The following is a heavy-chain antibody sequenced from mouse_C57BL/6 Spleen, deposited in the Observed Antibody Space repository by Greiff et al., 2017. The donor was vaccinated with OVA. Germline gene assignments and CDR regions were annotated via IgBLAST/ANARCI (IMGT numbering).Heavy chain of an antibody. CDR1: GYTFTSYW. J-gene: IGHJ3*01. D-gene: IGHD1-1*01. V-gene: IGHV1-7*01. CDR2: INPSSGYT. Sequence: VQLQQSGAELAKPGASVKLSCKASGYTFTSYWMHWVKQRPGQGLEWIGYINPSSGYTKSNQKFKDKATLTADKSASTAYKQLSSLTYEDAAVYYCASGSPSLAYWGQGTLVTVSA. CDR3: ASGSPSLAY.